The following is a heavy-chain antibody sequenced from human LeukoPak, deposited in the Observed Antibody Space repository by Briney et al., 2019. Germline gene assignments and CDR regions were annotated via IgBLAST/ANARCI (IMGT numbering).Heavy chain of an antibody. D-gene: IGHD3-10*01. J-gene: IGHJ6*03. V-gene: IGHV3-21*01. Sequence: PGGSLRLSCAASGFTFSSYSMNWVRQAPGKGLEWVSSISSSSSYIYYADSVKGRFTISRDNAKNSLYLQMNSLRAEDTAVYYCAGYYYGSGITDYYYYMDVWGKGTTVTVSS. CDR3: AGYYYGSGITDYYYYMDV. CDR2: ISSSSSYI. CDR1: GFTFSSYS.